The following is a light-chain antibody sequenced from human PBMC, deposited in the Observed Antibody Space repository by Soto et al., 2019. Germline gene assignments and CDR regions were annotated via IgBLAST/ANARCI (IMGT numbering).Light chain of an antibody. CDR2: DAS. J-gene: IGKJ4*01. Sequence: EIVLTQSPATLSLSPGEIATLSCRASQSVRSYLAWYQQKPGQAPRLLIYDASNRATGIPARFSGSGSGTDFTLTISSLEPEDFAVYYCQQRSNWLTLGGGTKVDIK. V-gene: IGKV3-11*01. CDR3: QQRSNWLT. CDR1: QSVRSY.